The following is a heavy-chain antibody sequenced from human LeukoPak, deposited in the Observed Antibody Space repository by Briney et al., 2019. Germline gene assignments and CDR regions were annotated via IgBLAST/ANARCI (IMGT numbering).Heavy chain of an antibody. Sequence: ASAKVSCKASGYTFTSYDINWVRQATGQGLEWMGWMNPNSGNTGYAQKFQGRVTMTRNTSISTAYMELSSLRSEDTAVYYCARAPWGSGSYDDYWGQGTLVTVSS. D-gene: IGHD1-26*01. CDR2: MNPNSGNT. CDR3: ARAPWGSGSYDDY. J-gene: IGHJ4*02. CDR1: GYTFTSYD. V-gene: IGHV1-8*01.